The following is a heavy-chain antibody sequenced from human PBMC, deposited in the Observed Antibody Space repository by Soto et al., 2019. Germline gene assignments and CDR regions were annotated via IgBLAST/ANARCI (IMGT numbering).Heavy chain of an antibody. CDR2: ITTDKGKT. V-gene: IGHV1-18*01. J-gene: IGHJ4*02. Sequence: GPEVKKPGASVKVSCKTSGYTFTSYGISWVRQAPGQGLEWMGWITTDKGKTTYAQKFQGRVTMTTDTYTSTAYMELRSLTSDDTAVYYCATRSPAFDYWGQGTLVTVSS. CDR1: GYTFTSYG. CDR3: ATRSPAFDY.